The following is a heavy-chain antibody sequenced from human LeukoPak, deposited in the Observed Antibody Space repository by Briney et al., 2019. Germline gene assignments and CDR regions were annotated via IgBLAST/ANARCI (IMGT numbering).Heavy chain of an antibody. J-gene: IGHJ4*02. V-gene: IGHV3-23*01. Sequence: PGGPLRLSCAASGFTFSYYAMSWVRQAPGRGLEWVSAISGSGGSTYYADSVKGRFTISRDNSKNTLYLQMNSLRAEDTAVYYCARGYYYGSGTKLDYWGQGTLVTVSS. D-gene: IGHD3-10*01. CDR1: GFTFSYYA. CDR3: ARGYYYGSGTKLDY. CDR2: ISGSGGST.